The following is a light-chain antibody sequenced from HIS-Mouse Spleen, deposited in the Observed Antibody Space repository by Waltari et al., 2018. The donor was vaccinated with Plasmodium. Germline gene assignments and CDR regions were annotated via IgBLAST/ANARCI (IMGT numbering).Light chain of an antibody. CDR1: QRISSW. V-gene: IGKV1-5*03. Sequence: DIQMTQSPSTLSASVGDRVTITCRASQRISSWLAWYQQKPGKAPKLLIYKASSLESGVPSRFSGSGTGTEFTLTISSLQPDDFATYDCQQYNSYSWTFGQGTKVEIK. CDR3: QQYNSYSWT. J-gene: IGKJ1*01. CDR2: KAS.